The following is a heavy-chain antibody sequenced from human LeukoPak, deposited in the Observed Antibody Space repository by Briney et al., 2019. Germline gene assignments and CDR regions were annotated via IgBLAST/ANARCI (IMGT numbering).Heavy chain of an antibody. J-gene: IGHJ4*02. CDR1: GFTFSSYS. D-gene: IGHD3-22*01. CDR3: ARAYYDSSGYLALMYFDY. CDR2: ISSSSSYI. Sequence: PGGSLRLSCAASGFTFSSYSMNWVRQAPGKGLEWVSSISSSSSYIYYADSVKGRFTISRDNAKNSLYLQMNSLRAEDTAVYYCARAYYDSSGYLALMYFDYWGQGTLVTVSS. V-gene: IGHV3-21*01.